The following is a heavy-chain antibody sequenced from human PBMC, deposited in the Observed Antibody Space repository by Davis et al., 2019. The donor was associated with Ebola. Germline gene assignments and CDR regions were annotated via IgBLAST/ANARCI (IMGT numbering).Heavy chain of an antibody. V-gene: IGHV1-69*04. CDR3: ARDLGAPSDY. CDR1: GGTFSSYA. CDR2: IIPILGIA. Sequence: SVKVSCKASGGTFSSYAISWVRQAPGQGLEWMGRIIPILGIANYAQKFQGRVTITADESTSTAYMELSSLRSEDTAVYYCARDLGAPSDYWGQGTLVTVSS. J-gene: IGHJ4*02. D-gene: IGHD3-10*01.